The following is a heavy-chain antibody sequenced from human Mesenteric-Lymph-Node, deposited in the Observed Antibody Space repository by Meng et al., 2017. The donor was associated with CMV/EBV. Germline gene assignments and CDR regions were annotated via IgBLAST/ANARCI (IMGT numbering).Heavy chain of an antibody. D-gene: IGHD3-10*01. CDR3: DGDRFGELLHRDS. CDR2: ISSSGTTI. CDR1: GFIFSDYY. J-gene: IGHJ4*02. V-gene: IGHV3-11*01. Sequence: GESLKISCAASGFIFSDYYMSWIRQAPGKGLEWVSYISSSGTTIYYADSVKGRFTISRDNAKISLYLQMNSLRAEDTAVYYCDGDRFGELLHRDSWGQGTLVTVSS.